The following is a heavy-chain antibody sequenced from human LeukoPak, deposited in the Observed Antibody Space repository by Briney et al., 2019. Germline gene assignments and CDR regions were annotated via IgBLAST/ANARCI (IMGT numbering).Heavy chain of an antibody. V-gene: IGHV3-66*01. Sequence: GGTLRLSCAASGFTVSGKYMSWVRQAPGKGLEWVSVIYSGGNRYYEDSVRGRFTISRDNSKNTLSLQMNSLRAEDTAVYYCAACRDGYNWLDYWGQGTLVTVPS. J-gene: IGHJ4*02. CDR3: AACRDGYNWLDY. CDR1: GFTVSGKY. D-gene: IGHD5-24*01. CDR2: IYSGGNR.